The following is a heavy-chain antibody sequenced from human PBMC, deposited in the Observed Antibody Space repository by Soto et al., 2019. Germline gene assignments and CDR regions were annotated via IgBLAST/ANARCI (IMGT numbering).Heavy chain of an antibody. Sequence: SETLSHTCAVSGGSISSGGYSLSWIRQPPGKGLEWIGYIYYSGRTNYNPSLKSRVTISVDTSKNQFSLKLSSVIAADTAVYYCARGYCSSTICYIWDNWFDPWGQGTLVTVSS. V-gene: IGHV4-61*08. CDR2: IYYSGRT. J-gene: IGHJ5*02. D-gene: IGHD2-2*02. CDR3: ARGYCSSTICYIWDNWFDP. CDR1: GGSISSGGYS.